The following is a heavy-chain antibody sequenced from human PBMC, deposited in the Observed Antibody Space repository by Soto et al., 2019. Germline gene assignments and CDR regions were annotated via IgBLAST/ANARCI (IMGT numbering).Heavy chain of an antibody. J-gene: IGHJ6*02. D-gene: IGHD6-19*01. Sequence: QVHLLLQSGAEVKKPGSSVKVACKASGGNPSNSAISWVRQAPGQGIEWMGGIIPVFGIISHAQNFQGRVTITADESTSTAYMELSSLRSEDTAVYFCAGGRIVVAGSSAYYSMDVWGQGTTVTVSS. CDR2: IIPVFGII. CDR3: AGGRIVVAGSSAYYSMDV. V-gene: IGHV1-69*01. CDR1: GGNPSNSA.